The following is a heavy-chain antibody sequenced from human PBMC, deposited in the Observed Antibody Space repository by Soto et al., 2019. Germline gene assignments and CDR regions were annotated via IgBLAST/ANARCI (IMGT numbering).Heavy chain of an antibody. CDR3: ARGVAGPLHWYDP. CDR1: CYTFTNYG. CDR2: INAGNGNT. J-gene: IGHJ5*02. D-gene: IGHD6-19*01. V-gene: IGHV1-3*01. Sequence: GAAGKVSSEDSCYTFTNYGMESGRPAPGQRLEWMGWINAGNGNTKYSQKLQGRVTITRDTSASTAYMELSSLRSEDTAVYYCARGVAGPLHWYDPWGQRTLDT.